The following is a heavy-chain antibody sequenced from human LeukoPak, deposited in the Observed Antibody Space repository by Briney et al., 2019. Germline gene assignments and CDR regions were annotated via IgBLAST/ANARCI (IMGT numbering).Heavy chain of an antibody. Sequence: GGSLRLSCAASGFTFSSYAMSWVRQAPGKGLEWVSAISGSGGSTYYADSVKGRFTISRDNSKNTLYLQMNSLRAEDKAVYYCAKDLTYYYDSSGPDAFDIWGQGTMVTVSS. J-gene: IGHJ3*02. D-gene: IGHD3-22*01. CDR3: AKDLTYYYDSSGPDAFDI. CDR1: GFTFSSYA. V-gene: IGHV3-23*01. CDR2: ISGSGGST.